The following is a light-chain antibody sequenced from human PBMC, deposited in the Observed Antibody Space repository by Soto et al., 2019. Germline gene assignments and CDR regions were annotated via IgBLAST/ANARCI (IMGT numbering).Light chain of an antibody. J-gene: IGKJ2*01. CDR1: QRISSN. CDR2: AAS. Sequence: DIQMTQSPSSLSASVGDRVTITCRASQRISSNLNWYQQKAGKAPKLLIYAASSLQSGVPSRFSGSGSGTDFTLPISSLQPEDFATYYGQQSYSTPQTFGQGTKLAIK. CDR3: QQSYSTPQT. V-gene: IGKV1-39*01.